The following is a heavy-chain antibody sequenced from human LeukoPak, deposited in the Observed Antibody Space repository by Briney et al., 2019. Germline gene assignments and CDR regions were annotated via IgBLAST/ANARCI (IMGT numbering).Heavy chain of an antibody. D-gene: IGHD2-15*01. CDR1: GGSLSGYY. Sequence: SETLSLTCAVSGGSLSGYYWTWIRQPPGKGLEWIGEINHSGSTNYNPSLKSRVTISVDTSKNQFSLKLSSVTAADTAVYYCARVPVVAAHFDYWGQGTLVTVSS. J-gene: IGHJ4*02. V-gene: IGHV4-34*01. CDR2: INHSGST. CDR3: ARVPVVAAHFDY.